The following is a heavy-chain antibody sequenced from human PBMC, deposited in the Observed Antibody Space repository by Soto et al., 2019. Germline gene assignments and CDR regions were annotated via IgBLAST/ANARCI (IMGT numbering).Heavy chain of an antibody. CDR1: RGSINNYY. CDR2: VPYSGRT. CDR3: VRLQYTVVTAIVV. D-gene: IGHD4-17*01. J-gene: IGHJ3*01. V-gene: IGHV4-59*03. Sequence: SETLSLTCTVARGSINNYYWTLIRQLPGEGLEWIGYVPYSGRTNYNPSFKSRVNMFVDKSKNQFSLNLTSVTAADTAVYYCVRLQYTVVTAIVVWGQGTMVTVS.